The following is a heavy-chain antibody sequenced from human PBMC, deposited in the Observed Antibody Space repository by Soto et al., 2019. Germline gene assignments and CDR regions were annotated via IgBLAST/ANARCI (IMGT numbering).Heavy chain of an antibody. D-gene: IGHD3-3*01. CDR2: IGTAGDT. V-gene: IGHV3-13*01. J-gene: IGHJ6*02. CDR3: ARGLLRFLEGAMDV. CDR1: GFTFSSYD. Sequence: PGGSLRLSCAASGFTFSSYDMHWVRQATGKGLEWVSAIGTAGDTYYPGSVKGLFTISRENAKNSLYLQMNSLRAGDTAVYYCARGLLRFLEGAMDVWGQGTTVTVSS.